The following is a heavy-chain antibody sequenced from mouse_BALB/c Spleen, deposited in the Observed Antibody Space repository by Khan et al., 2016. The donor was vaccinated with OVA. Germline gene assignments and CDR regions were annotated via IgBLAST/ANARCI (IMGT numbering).Heavy chain of an antibody. CDR3: ARSTMMTTEFAY. Sequence: VQLQQPGAELVKPGASVKLSCKASGYTFTSYWMHWVKQRPGQGLEWIGEINPSNGRTNYNEKFKSKATLTVDKSSNTAYMQLSSLTSEDSAVYYCARSTMMTTEFAYWGQGTLVTVSA. CDR2: INPSNGRT. V-gene: IGHV1S81*02. D-gene: IGHD2-4*01. CDR1: GYTFTSYW. J-gene: IGHJ3*01.